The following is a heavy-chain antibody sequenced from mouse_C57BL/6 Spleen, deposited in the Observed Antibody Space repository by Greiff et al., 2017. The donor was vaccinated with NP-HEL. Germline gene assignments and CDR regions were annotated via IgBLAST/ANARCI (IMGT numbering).Heavy chain of an antibody. D-gene: IGHD2-1*01. CDR3: ASVYYGNSDAWFAY. V-gene: IGHV1-52*01. CDR2: IDPSDSET. CDR1: GYTFTSYW. Sequence: VQLQQSGAELVRPGSSVKLSCKASGYTFTSYWMHWVKQRPIQGLEWIGNIDPSDSETHYNQKFKDKATLTVDKSSSTAYMQLSSLTSEDSAVYYCASVYYGNSDAWFAYWGQGTLVTVSA. J-gene: IGHJ3*01.